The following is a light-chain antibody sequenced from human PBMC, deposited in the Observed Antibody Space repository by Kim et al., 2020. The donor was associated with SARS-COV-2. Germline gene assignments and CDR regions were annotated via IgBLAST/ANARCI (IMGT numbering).Light chain of an antibody. Sequence: ASVGDRVAITCRATQDMRNYLAWYQQKPGGPPKLLIADTSTLQSGVPSRFRGGKSGTDFTLTITSLQPEDVATYYCQNYISAPLTFGGGTKVDIK. V-gene: IGKV1-27*01. CDR3: QNYISAPLT. CDR1: QDMRNY. CDR2: DTS. J-gene: IGKJ4*01.